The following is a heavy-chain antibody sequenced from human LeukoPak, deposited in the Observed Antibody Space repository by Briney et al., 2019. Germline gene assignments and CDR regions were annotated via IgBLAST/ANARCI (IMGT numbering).Heavy chain of an antibody. J-gene: IGHJ4*02. Sequence: LSLTCAVYGGSFSGYYWSWIRQAPGKGLEWVSYISSSGSTIYYADSVKGRFTISRDNAKNSLYLQMNSLRAEDTAVYYCARAVLPYYYDSSGYQPLDYWGQGTLVTVSS. CDR2: ISSSGSTI. D-gene: IGHD3-22*01. V-gene: IGHV3-11*01. CDR1: GGSFSGYY. CDR3: ARAVLPYYYDSSGYQPLDY.